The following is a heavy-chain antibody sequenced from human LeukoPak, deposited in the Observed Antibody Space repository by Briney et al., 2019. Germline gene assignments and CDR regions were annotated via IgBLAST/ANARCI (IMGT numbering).Heavy chain of an antibody. D-gene: IGHD3-10*01. CDR2: ISVYNGNT. J-gene: IGHJ4*02. Sequence: GASMKVSCKASGYTFTSYGISWVRQAPGQGLEWMGWISVYNGNTKYAQKLQGRVTMTTDTSTNTAYMELRSLGSDDTAVYYCARDRATMVRGVVDYWGQGTLVTVSS. CDR3: ARDRATMVRGVVDY. CDR1: GYTFTSYG. V-gene: IGHV1-18*01.